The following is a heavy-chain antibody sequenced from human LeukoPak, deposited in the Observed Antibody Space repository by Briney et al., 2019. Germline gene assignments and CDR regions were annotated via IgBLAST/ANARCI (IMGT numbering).Heavy chain of an antibody. J-gene: IGHJ5*02. CDR1: SYSISSGYY. CDR2: IDRSGRT. Sequence: SETLSLTCTVSSYSISSGYYWGWIRQPPGTGLEWIGSIDRSGRTYYNPSLNSRVTISVDTSKNQFSLKLSSVTTADTAVYYCARVPHGETISGVVLYWFDPWGQGTLVTVSS. CDR3: ARVPHGETISGVVLYWFDP. V-gene: IGHV4-38-2*02. D-gene: IGHD3-3*01.